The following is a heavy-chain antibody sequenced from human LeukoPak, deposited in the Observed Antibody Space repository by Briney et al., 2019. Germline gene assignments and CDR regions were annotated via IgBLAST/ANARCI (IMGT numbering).Heavy chain of an antibody. CDR3: AREYRIFGVGNWFDP. CDR2: ISAYNGNT. D-gene: IGHD3-3*02. V-gene: IGHV1-18*01. J-gene: IGHJ5*02. Sequence: ASVKVSCKASGYTFTNNAMNWVRQAPGQGLEWMGWISAYNGNTNYAQKLQGRVTMTTDTSTSTAYMELRSLRSDDTAVYYCAREYRIFGVGNWFDPWGQGTLVTVSS. CDR1: GYTFTNNA.